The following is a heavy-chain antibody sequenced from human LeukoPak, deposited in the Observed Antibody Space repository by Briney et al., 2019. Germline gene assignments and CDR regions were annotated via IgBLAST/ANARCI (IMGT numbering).Heavy chain of an antibody. J-gene: IGHJ4*02. CDR3: ARGLMLAVAGRGEFHY. D-gene: IGHD6-13*01. CDR2: IYYSGST. CDR1: GGSISSGGYY. V-gene: IGHV4-61*08. Sequence: PETLSVTCTDPGGSISSGGYYRSWIRHPPGKGLEWVGYIYYSGSTNYNPSLKSRVTISVDTSKNQFSLQLSSVTAADTAVYYCARGLMLAVAGRGEFHYWGQGTLVTVSS.